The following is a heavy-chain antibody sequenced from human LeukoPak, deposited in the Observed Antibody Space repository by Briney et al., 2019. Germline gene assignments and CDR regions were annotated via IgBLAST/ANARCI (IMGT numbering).Heavy chain of an antibody. V-gene: IGHV4-34*01. CDR3: AGGGRTTGTTR. D-gene: IGHD1-1*01. J-gene: IGHJ4*02. CDR1: GGSFSGYY. Sequence: SETLSLTCAVYGGSFSGYYWSWIRQPPGKGLEWIGEINHSGSTNYNPSLKSRVTISVDTSKNQFSLKLSSVTAADTAVYYCAGGGRTTGTTRWGQGTLVTVSS. CDR2: INHSGST.